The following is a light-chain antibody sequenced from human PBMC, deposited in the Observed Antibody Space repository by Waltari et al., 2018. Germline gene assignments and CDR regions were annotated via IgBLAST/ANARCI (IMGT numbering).Light chain of an antibody. CDR2: GKE. J-gene: IGLJ3*02. CDR1: SLRTSY. CDR3: HSRKGRDNQVV. Sequence: SSELTQGPDVSVALGQTVKITCQGDSLRTSYASWYQVKPGQAPVLVPFGKEKRPSGIPDRISGYSSGTTSSLTITGAQAEDEADYYCHSRKGRDNQVVFGGGTKLTVL. V-gene: IGLV3-19*01.